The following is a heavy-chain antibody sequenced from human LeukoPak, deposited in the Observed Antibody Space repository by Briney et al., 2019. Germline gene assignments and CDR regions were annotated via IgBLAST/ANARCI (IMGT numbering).Heavy chain of an antibody. Sequence: ASVTVSCKASGYTFTTHDINWVRQATGQGLEWLGWISAYNGNTNYAQKLQGRVTMTTDTSTSTAYMELRSLRSDDTAVNYCARGGDGGNSGAFDPWGQGTLVTVSS. CDR2: ISAYNGNT. CDR3: ARGGDGGNSGAFDP. J-gene: IGHJ5*02. D-gene: IGHD4-23*01. CDR1: GYTFTTHD. V-gene: IGHV1-18*01.